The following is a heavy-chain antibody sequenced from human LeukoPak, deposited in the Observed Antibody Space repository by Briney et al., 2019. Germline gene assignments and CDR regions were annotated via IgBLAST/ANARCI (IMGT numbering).Heavy chain of an antibody. V-gene: IGHV4-61*02. CDR2: IYTSGST. D-gene: IGHD5-12*01. CDR1: GGSISSGSYY. J-gene: IGHJ4*02. CDR3: ARGEVYSGYGRGYFDY. Sequence: SETLSLTCTVSGGSISSGSYYWSWIRQPAGKGLEWIGRIYTSGSTNYNPSLKSRVTISVDTSKNQFSLKLSSVTAADTAVYYCARGEVYSGYGRGYFDYWGQGTLVTVSS.